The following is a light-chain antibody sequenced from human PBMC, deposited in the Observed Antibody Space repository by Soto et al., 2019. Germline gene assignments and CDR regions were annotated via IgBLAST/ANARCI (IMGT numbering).Light chain of an antibody. CDR3: SAWDASLNGYV. CDR1: SSNIGSKT. Sequence: QSVLTQPPSASGTPGQMVTISCSGRSSNIGSKTVNWYQQLPGTAPKLLIYSNYQRPSGVPDRFSGSKSGTSASLAISGLQSEDEADYYCSAWDASLNGYVFGTGTKVTVL. V-gene: IGLV1-44*01. CDR2: SNY. J-gene: IGLJ1*01.